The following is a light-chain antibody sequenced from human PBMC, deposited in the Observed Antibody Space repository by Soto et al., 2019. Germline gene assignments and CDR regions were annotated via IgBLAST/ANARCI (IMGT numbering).Light chain of an antibody. CDR2: AAS. Sequence: DIQMTQSPSTLSASVGDRVTITCRASQSISSWLAWYQQKPGKAPKLLINAASSLERGVPSRFSGGGSGTDFTLNISSLQPEDFATYYCQQSYSSPPTFGQGTKV. CDR3: QQSYSSPPT. CDR1: QSISSW. V-gene: IGKV1-39*01. J-gene: IGKJ1*01.